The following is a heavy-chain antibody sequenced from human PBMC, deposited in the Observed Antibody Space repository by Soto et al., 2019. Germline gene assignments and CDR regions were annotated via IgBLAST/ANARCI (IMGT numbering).Heavy chain of an antibody. CDR1: GFIFSDYG. CDR2: ISYDGINK. CDR3: AKDPEGVDWYFDL. V-gene: IGHV3-30*18. J-gene: IGHJ2*01. D-gene: IGHD3-16*01. Sequence: QVQLVESGGGVVQPGRSLRLSCAASGFIFSDYGIHWVRQAPGKGLEWVALISYDGINKYYADSVKGRFTISRDNSKNTLYLQMNSLRPEDTAVYYCAKDPEGVDWYFDLWGRGTLVTVSS.